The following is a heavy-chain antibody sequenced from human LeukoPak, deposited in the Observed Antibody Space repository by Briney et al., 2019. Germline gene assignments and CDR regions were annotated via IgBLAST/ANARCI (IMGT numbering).Heavy chain of an antibody. CDR2: ISYSEST. D-gene: IGHD1-26*01. Sequence: NPSETLSLTCTVSGGSISSYYWSWIRQPPGRGLEWIGYISYSESTTYNPSLKSRVTISVDTSKNQFSLQLSSVTTADTAVYYCAREVRSAWASFDPWGQGTLVTVSS. CDR3: AREVRSAWASFDP. V-gene: IGHV4-59*01. CDR1: GGSISSYY. J-gene: IGHJ5*02.